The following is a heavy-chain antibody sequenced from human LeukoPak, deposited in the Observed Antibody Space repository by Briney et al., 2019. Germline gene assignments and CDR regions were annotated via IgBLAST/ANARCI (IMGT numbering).Heavy chain of an antibody. CDR2: ISYDGSNK. CDR3: AREGVEGNYYGSGSPVDY. D-gene: IGHD3-10*01. J-gene: IGHJ4*02. V-gene: IGHV3-30*04. CDR1: GFTFSSYA. Sequence: PGRSLRLSCAASGFTFSSYAMHWVRQAPGKELEWVAVISYDGSNKYYADSVKGRFTISRDNSKNTLYLQMNSLRAEDTAVYYCAREGVEGNYYGSGSPVDYWGQGTLVTVSS.